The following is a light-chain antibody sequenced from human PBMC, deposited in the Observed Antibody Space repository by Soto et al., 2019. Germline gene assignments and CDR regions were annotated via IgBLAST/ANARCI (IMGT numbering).Light chain of an antibody. V-gene: IGKV1-39*01. CDR2: AAS. Sequence: DIQMTQSPSSLSASVGEGVTITCRASQSIGISLNWYQQRPGKAPKLLVFAASSLQSGVPSRFSGSGSGTDFTLTISSLHPEDFATYYCQQSYSSPTWTFGQGTKVEIK. CDR3: QQSYSSPTWT. J-gene: IGKJ1*01. CDR1: QSIGIS.